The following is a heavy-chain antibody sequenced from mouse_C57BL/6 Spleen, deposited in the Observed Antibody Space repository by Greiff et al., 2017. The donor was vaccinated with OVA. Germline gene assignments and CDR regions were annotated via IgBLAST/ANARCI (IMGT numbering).Heavy chain of an antibody. D-gene: IGHD2-4*01. J-gene: IGHJ3*01. Sequence: VQLQQSGPELVKPGASVKISCKASGYAFSSSWMNWVKQRPGKGLEWIGRIYPGDGDTNYNGKFKGKATLTADKSSSTAYMQLSSLTSEDSAVFFLAVSSYDYDEAWFAYWGQGTLVTVSA. V-gene: IGHV1-82*01. CDR3: AVSSYDYDEAWFAY. CDR1: GYAFSSSW. CDR2: IYPGDGDT.